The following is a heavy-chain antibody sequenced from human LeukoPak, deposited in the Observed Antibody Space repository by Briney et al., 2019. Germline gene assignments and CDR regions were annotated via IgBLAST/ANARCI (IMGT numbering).Heavy chain of an antibody. D-gene: IGHD4-17*01. CDR2: IYYSGST. Sequence: SETLSLTCIVSGASISSESYYWSWIRQPPGKGLEWIGYIYYSGSTYYNPSLKSRVTISVDTSKNQFSLKLSSVTAADTAVYYCASSYGDFPFDYWGQGTLVTVSS. V-gene: IGHV4-30-4*08. CDR3: ASSYGDFPFDY. CDR1: GASISSESYY. J-gene: IGHJ4*02.